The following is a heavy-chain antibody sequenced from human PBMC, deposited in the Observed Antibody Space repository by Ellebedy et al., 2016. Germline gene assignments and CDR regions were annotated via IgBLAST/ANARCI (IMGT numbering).Heavy chain of an antibody. CDR2: ISGGGDTT. CDR3: RQGHYADF. V-gene: IGHV3-23*01. CDR1: GFTFGNFF. Sequence: GGSLRLXXVASGFTFGNFFMSWVRQAPGGGLEWFSTISGGGDTTVSADSVRGRFTISRDSSKNSVYLRMSNLRVEDTAVYYCRQGHYADFWGQGTLVTVSS. J-gene: IGHJ4*02.